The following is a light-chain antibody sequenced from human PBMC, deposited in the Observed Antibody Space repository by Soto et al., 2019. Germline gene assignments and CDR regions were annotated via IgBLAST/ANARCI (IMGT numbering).Light chain of an antibody. CDR3: QQRGT. CDR2: GAS. J-gene: IGKJ2*02. CDR1: QSVSASF. Sequence: EIVLTQSPGTLSLSPGERATLSCRANQSVSASFLAWYQQKPGQAPRLLIYGASSRATGIPDRFSGSGSGTDFTLTISRLESEDAAVYYCQQRGTFGQGTKLEIK. V-gene: IGKV3-20*01.